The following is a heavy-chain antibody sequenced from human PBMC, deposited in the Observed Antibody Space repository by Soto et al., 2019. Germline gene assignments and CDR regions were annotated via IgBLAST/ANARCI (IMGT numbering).Heavy chain of an antibody. CDR1: GFTFSSYE. Sequence: GGSLRLSCAASGFTFSSYEMNWVRQAPGKGLEWVSYISSSGSTIYYADSVKGRFTISRDNAKNSLYLQMNSLRAEDTAVYYCARLNTGFWSGYHNWFDPWGQGTLVTVSS. CDR3: ARLNTGFWSGYHNWFDP. CDR2: ISSSGSTI. J-gene: IGHJ5*02. V-gene: IGHV3-48*03. D-gene: IGHD3-3*01.